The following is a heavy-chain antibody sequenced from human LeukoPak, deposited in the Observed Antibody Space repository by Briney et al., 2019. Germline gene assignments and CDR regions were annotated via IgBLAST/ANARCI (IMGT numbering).Heavy chain of an antibody. CDR2: IYSSGNT. CDR1: GGSISNFY. D-gene: IGHD4-23*01. Sequence: SETLSLTCSVSGGSISNFYWSWIRQPAGKGLEWIGRIYSSGNTVYNPSLKSRVTMSLDAPKNQLSLKLRSVTAADTAVYYCARNSEDYWGQGTLVTVSS. CDR3: ARNSEDY. V-gene: IGHV4-4*07. J-gene: IGHJ4*02.